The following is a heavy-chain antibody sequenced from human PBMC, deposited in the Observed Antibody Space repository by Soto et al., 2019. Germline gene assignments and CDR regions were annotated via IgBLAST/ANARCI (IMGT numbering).Heavy chain of an antibody. Sequence: AVKVSCKASGGTFSSYAISWVRQAPGQGLEWMGGIIPIFGTANYAQKFQGRVTITADESTSTAYMELSSLRSEDTAVYYCARDYYDSSGYMAIDWGQGTPVTVSS. CDR3: ARDYYDSSGYMAID. V-gene: IGHV1-69*13. J-gene: IGHJ4*02. CDR2: IIPIFGTA. CDR1: GGTFSSYA. D-gene: IGHD3-22*01.